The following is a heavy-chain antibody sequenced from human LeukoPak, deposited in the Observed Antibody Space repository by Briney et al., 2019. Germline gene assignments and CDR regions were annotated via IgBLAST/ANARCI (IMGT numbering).Heavy chain of an antibody. J-gene: IGHJ5*02. D-gene: IGHD3-22*01. V-gene: IGHV4-38-2*02. CDR2: IYHSGST. Sequence: SETLSLTCTVSGYSISSGYYWGWIRQPPGKGLEWIGSIYHSGSTYYNPSLKSRVTISVDTSKNQFSLKLSSVTAADTAVYYCAREAQYYYDSSGYYHYTNWFDPWGQGTLVTVSS. CDR3: AREAQYYYDSSGYYHYTNWFDP. CDR1: GYSISSGYY.